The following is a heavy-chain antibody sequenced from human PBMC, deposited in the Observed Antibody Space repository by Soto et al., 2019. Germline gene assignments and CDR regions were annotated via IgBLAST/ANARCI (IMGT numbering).Heavy chain of an antibody. J-gene: IGHJ5*02. CDR1: GYTFTNYG. V-gene: IGHV1-18*01. CDR3: ARVYGVSGDSGSWFDP. D-gene: IGHD4-17*01. Sequence: QVQLVQSGTEVKKPVASVKVSCKASGYTFTNYGISWLRQAPGQGLEWLVWISAYHGNTNYAQKLRGRVTMTTDTSTSTADMELRSLRSDDTAIYYCARVYGVSGDSGSWFDPWGEGTLVTVSS. CDR2: ISAYHGNT.